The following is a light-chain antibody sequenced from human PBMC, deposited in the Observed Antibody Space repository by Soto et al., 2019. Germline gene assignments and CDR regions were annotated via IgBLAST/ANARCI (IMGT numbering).Light chain of an antibody. CDR3: SSYAGSNNVV. Sequence: QSALTQPPSASGSPGQSVTISCTETSSDVGGYNYVSWYQQHPGKAPKVMIYEVSKRPSGVPDRFSGSKSGNTASLTVCGLQAEDEADYYCSSYAGSNNVVFGGGTKLTVL. J-gene: IGLJ2*01. CDR2: EVS. CDR1: SSDVGGYNY. V-gene: IGLV2-8*01.